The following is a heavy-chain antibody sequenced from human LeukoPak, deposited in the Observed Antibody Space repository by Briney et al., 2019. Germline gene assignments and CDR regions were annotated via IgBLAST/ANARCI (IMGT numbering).Heavy chain of an antibody. V-gene: IGHV5-51*01. Sequence: GDSLRISCKGSGYSFTSYWIGWVRQMPGKGLEWMGIIYPSDSDTRYSPSFQGQVTISADKSINTAYLQWSSLKASDTAMYYCARRRNYNAFDIWGQGTVVTVSS. D-gene: IGHD4-11*01. J-gene: IGHJ3*02. CDR1: GYSFTSYW. CDR2: IYPSDSDT. CDR3: ARRRNYNAFDI.